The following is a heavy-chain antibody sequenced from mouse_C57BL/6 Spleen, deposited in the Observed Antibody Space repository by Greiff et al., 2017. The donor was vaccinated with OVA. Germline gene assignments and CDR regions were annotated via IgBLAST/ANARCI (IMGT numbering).Heavy chain of an antibody. V-gene: IGHV6-3*01. CDR2: IRLKSDNYAT. Sequence: EVQVVESGGGLVQPGGSMKLSCVASGFTFSNYWMNWVRQSPEKGLEWVAQIRLKSDNYATHYAESVKGRFTISRDDSKSSVYLQMNNLRAEDTGIYYCTGGGVVATDYWGQGTTLTVSS. CDR1: GFTFSNYW. CDR3: TGGGVVATDY. D-gene: IGHD1-1*01. J-gene: IGHJ2*01.